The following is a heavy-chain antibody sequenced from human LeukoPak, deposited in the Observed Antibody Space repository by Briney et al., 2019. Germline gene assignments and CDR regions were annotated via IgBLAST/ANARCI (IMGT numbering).Heavy chain of an antibody. J-gene: IGHJ5*02. V-gene: IGHV4-59*01. CDR3: ARWIYGDYFSWFDL. CDR2: IYYSGST. Sequence: SETLSLTCTVSGGSISSYYWSWIRQPPGKGLEWIGYIYYSGSTNYNPSLKSRVTISVDTSKNQFSLKLSSVTAADTAVYYCARWIYGDYFSWFDLWGQGTLVTVSS. CDR1: GGSISSYY. D-gene: IGHD4-17*01.